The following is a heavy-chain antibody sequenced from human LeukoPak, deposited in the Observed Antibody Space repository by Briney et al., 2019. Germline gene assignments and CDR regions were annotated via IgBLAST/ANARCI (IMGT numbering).Heavy chain of an antibody. Sequence: GGSQSLLCAPSGFTFSLYWMRWARHAPGKGVEWLANIKQDGREKYYVDSVEGRFTRSRDNHKNSLCLQVNSQRAEDTAICYCARDQGALDIWGQGTMVTVSS. CDR2: IKQDGREK. V-gene: IGHV3-7*01. CDR3: ARDQGALDI. CDR1: GFTFSLYW. J-gene: IGHJ3*02. D-gene: IGHD4/OR15-4a*01.